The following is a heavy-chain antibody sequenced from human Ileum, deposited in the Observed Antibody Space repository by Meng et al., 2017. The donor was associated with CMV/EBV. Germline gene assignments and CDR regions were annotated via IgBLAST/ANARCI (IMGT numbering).Heavy chain of an antibody. J-gene: IGHJ4*02. Sequence: SETLSLTCSVYGGSFSGYYWTWIRQTPGKGLEWIGEIDHSGNTNYNPSLKSRVSISVDTSKNQFSLKLNSMTAADTAVYYCTRDYKYYNGSGSYYSRFDFWGQGTPVTVSS. CDR2: IDHSGNT. V-gene: IGHV4-34*01. CDR1: GGSFSGYY. D-gene: IGHD3-10*01. CDR3: TRDYKYYNGSGSYYSRFDF.